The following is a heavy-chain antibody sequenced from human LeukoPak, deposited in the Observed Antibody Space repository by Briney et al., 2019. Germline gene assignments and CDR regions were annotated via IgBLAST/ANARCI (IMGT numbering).Heavy chain of an antibody. CDR1: GFTFSSYW. Sequence: VGSLRLSCAASGFTFSSYWMHWGRQVPGKGLVWVSRINSDGSSTSYADSVKGRFTISRDNAKNTLYVQMNSLRAEDTAVYYCSTGSGHAFDIWGRGTMVTVSS. CDR2: INSDGSST. V-gene: IGHV3-74*01. D-gene: IGHD3-10*01. J-gene: IGHJ3*02. CDR3: STGSGHAFDI.